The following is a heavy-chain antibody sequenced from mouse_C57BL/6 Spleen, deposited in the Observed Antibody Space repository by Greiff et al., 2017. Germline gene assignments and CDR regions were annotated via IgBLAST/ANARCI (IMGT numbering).Heavy chain of an antibody. J-gene: IGHJ4*01. CDR2: ISSGSSTI. V-gene: IGHV5-17*01. D-gene: IGHD2-4*01. CDR3: ERRGMITTRDYYAMDY. Sequence: EVQVVESGGGLVKPGGSLKLSCAASGFTFSDYGMHWVRQAPEKGLEWVAYISSGSSTIYYADTVKGRFTISRDNAKNTLFLQMTSLRSEDTAMYYCERRGMITTRDYYAMDYWGQGTSVTVSS. CDR1: GFTFSDYG.